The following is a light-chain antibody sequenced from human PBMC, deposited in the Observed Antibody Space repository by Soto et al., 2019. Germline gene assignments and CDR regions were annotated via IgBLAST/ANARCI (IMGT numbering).Light chain of an antibody. CDR3: QQYNNWPPCT. Sequence: EIVITQSPATLSVSPGERATLSCRASQSVSSNSAWYQQKPGQAPRLLIYGASTRATGIPARFSGSGSGTEFTLTISSLQSEDFAVYYCQQYNNWPPCTFGQGTKLEIK. CDR2: GAS. V-gene: IGKV3-15*01. J-gene: IGKJ2*02. CDR1: QSVSSN.